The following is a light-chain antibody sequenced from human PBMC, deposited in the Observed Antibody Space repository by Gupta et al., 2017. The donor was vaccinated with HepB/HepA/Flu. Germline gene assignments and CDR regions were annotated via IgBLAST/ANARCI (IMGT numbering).Light chain of an antibody. Sequence: QSVLTQPPSASGTPGQRVTISCSGSSSNIGTNTVSWYQQFPRTAPRLLIHSNNERPSRVPERFSGSKSGASASLAISGLQSEDEADYYCATWDDSLNVCVFGGGTKLTVL. CDR2: SNN. CDR1: SSNIGTNT. CDR3: ATWDDSLNVCV. V-gene: IGLV1-44*01. J-gene: IGLJ3*02.